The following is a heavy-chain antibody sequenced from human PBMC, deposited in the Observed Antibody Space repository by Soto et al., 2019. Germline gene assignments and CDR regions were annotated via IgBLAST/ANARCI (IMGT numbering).Heavy chain of an antibody. CDR3: ARSALIVGGTQWFDP. CDR1: GGSVSSGTYY. J-gene: IGHJ5*02. V-gene: IGHV4-61*01. D-gene: IGHD1-26*01. Sequence: SETLSLTCTVSGGSVSSGTYYWSWIRQPPGKGLEWIGYSHYSGTTNYNPSLNSRVAILVDTSKNQFSLKLSSVTAADTAVYYCARSALIVGGTQWFDPWGQGTLVTVSS. CDR2: SHYSGTT.